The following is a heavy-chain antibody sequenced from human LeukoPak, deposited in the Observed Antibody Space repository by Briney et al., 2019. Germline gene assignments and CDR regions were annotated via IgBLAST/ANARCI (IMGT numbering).Heavy chain of an antibody. D-gene: IGHD3-22*01. CDR3: ASEITMIVNPTVY. CDR1: GFTFSSYW. V-gene: IGHV3-7*01. CDR2: IKQDGSEK. Sequence: GGSLRLSCAASGFTFSSYWMSWVRQAPGKGLEWVANIKQDGSEKYYVDSVKGRFTISRDNAKNSLYLQMNSLRAEDTAVYYCASEITMIVNPTVYWGQGTLVTVSS. J-gene: IGHJ4*02.